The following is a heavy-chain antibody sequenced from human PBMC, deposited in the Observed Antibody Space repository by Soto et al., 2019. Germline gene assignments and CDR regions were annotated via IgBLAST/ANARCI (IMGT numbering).Heavy chain of an antibody. V-gene: IGHV3-23*01. CDR1: GFTFSTYT. J-gene: IGHJ4*02. D-gene: IGHD2-2*01. CDR3: AKARCSTTNCYVPEF. CDR2: ISGSGGSP. Sequence: EVQLLDSGGGLVQPGGSLRLSCAASGFTFSTYTMSWVRQAPGKGLEWVSAISGSGGSPSYADSVQGRFTISRDNPKNAMYLQMNSMRAEDTPMYYCAKARCSTTNCYVPEFWGQGTLVTVSS.